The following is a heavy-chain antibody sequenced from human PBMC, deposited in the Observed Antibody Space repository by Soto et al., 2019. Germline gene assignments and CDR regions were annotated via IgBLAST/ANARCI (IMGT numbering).Heavy chain of an antibody. J-gene: IGHJ4*02. CDR3: ARVQTYYDILTGYPDY. Sequence: QVQLVQSGAEVKKPGSSVKVSCKASGGTFSSYAISWVRQAPGQGLEWMGGIIPIFGTANYAQKFQGRVTITADESTSTAYMQLSSLRSEDTAVYYCARVQTYYDILTGYPDYWGQGTLVTVSS. V-gene: IGHV1-69*01. D-gene: IGHD3-9*01. CDR2: IIPIFGTA. CDR1: GGTFSSYA.